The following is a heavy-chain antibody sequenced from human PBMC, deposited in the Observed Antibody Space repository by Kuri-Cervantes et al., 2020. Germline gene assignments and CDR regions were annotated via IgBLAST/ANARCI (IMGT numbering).Heavy chain of an antibody. V-gene: IGHV1-2*02. Sequence: ASVKVSCKASGYTFTSYGISWVRQAPGQGLEWMGWINPNSGGTSYAQKFQGRVTMTRDTSISTAYMELSRLRSDDTAVYYCARDSPGYYKAADYWGQGTLVTVSS. J-gene: IGHJ4*02. CDR2: INPNSGGT. D-gene: IGHD3-9*01. CDR3: ARDSPGYYKAADY. CDR1: GYTFTSYG.